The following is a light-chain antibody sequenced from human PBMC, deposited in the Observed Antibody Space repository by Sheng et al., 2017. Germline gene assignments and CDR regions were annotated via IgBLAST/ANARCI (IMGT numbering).Light chain of an antibody. CDR2: DAS. CDR1: QVIRNS. Sequence: DIQMTQYPSSLSASVGDRVTITCRARQVIRNSLAWYQQRPGTAPKLLLYDASRLESGVPSRFSGRGSGTDYTLTISNLQPEDFATYYCQQYYSALFTFGPGTKVDL. J-gene: IGKJ3*01. CDR3: QQYYSALFT. V-gene: IGKV1-NL1*01.